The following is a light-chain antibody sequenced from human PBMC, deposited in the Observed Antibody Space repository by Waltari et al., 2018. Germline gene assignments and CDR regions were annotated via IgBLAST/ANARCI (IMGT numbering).Light chain of an antibody. V-gene: IGLV2-14*01. J-gene: IGLJ1*01. CDR2: DVS. CDR3: SSYTSSYTLV. Sequence: QSALTQPASVSGSPGQSITISCTGTSSDDGGYNYVSWSQQYPGKAPKLSIYDVSNRPSGVSNRFSGSKSGNTASLAISGLQAEDEADYYCSSYTSSYTLVFGTGTKVTVL. CDR1: SSDDGGYNY.